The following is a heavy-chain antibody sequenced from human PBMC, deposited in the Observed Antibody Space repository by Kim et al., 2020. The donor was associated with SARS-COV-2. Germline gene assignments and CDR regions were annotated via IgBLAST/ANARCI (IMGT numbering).Heavy chain of an antibody. Sequence: GGSLRLSCAASGFTFSSYGMHSVRQAPGKGLEWVAVISYDGSNKYYADSVKGRFTISRDNSKNTLYLQMNSLRAEDTAVYYCAREGGYVLLWFENYGMDVWGQGTTVTVSS. CDR2: ISYDGSNK. CDR3: AREGGYVLLWFENYGMDV. J-gene: IGHJ6*02. CDR1: GFTFSSYG. D-gene: IGHD3-10*01. V-gene: IGHV3-33*05.